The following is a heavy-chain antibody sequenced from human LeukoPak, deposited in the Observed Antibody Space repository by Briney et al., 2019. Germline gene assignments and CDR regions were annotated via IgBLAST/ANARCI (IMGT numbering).Heavy chain of an antibody. CDR3: ARDRIAVAITTRVNFDY. Sequence: GGSLRLSCAASGFTFSSYEMNWVRQAPGKGLEWVSYISSSGSTIYYADSVKGRFTISRDNAKNSLYLQMNSLRAEDTAVYYCARDRIAVAITTRVNFDYWGQGTLVTVSS. D-gene: IGHD6-19*01. CDR1: GFTFSSYE. V-gene: IGHV3-48*03. J-gene: IGHJ4*02. CDR2: ISSSGSTI.